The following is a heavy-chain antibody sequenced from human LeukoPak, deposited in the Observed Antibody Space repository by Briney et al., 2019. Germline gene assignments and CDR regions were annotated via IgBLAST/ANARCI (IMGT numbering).Heavy chain of an antibody. V-gene: IGHV1-24*01. D-gene: IGHD1-26*01. CDR1: GYTLTELS. Sequence: ASVKVSCKVSGYTLTELSMHWVRQAPGKGLEWMGGFDPEGGETIYAQKFQGRVTMTEDTSTDTAYMELSSLRSEDTAVYYCATDGATFSYYGKDVWGQGTTVTVSS. CDR2: FDPEGGET. J-gene: IGHJ6*02. CDR3: ATDGATFSYYGKDV.